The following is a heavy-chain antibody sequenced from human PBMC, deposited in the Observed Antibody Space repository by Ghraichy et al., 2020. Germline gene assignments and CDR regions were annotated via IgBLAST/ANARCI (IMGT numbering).Heavy chain of an antibody. J-gene: IGHJ4*02. CDR1: GYTFTNYY. V-gene: IGHV1-2*06. Sequence: ASVKVSCKASGYTFTNYYMQWVQQAPGQGLEWMGRINPKSGVTDFAPKFQGRVTLTTDASITTAYMEMSSLTNDDTAVYYCVKELGRMVAASGDWGQGTLVTVSP. CDR3: VKELGRMVAASGD. D-gene: IGHD3-10*01. CDR2: INPKSGVT.